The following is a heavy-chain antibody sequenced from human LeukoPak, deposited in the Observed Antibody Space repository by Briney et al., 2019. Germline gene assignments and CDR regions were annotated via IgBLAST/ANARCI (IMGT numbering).Heavy chain of an antibody. CDR2: ISGSGGGT. D-gene: IGHD2-21*01. CDR3: AKRGVVIRAILVGFHKEAYYFDS. V-gene: IGHV3-23*01. CDR1: GITLSNYG. Sequence: GGSLRLSCAVSGITLSNYGMSWVRQAPGKGLEWVAGISGSGGGTNYADSVKGRFTISRDNNKNTLYLQMNSLRAEDTAVYFCAKRGVVIRAILVGFHKEAYYFDSWGQGALVTVSS. J-gene: IGHJ4*02.